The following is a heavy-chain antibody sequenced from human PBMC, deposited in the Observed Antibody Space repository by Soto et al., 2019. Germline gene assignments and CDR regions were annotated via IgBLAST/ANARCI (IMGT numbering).Heavy chain of an antibody. CDR2: ISGSGGST. V-gene: IGHV3-23*01. J-gene: IGHJ6*02. D-gene: IGHD2-2*01. CDR1: GFTFSSYA. CDR3: ARHPGYCSGTSCYGYYTMDV. Sequence: GGSLRLSGAASGFTFSSYAMSWVRQAPGKGLEWVSAISGSGGSTYYADSVKGRFTISRDNSKNTLYLQMNSLRAEDTAVYSCARHPGYCSGTSCYGYYTMDVWGQGTTVTVSS.